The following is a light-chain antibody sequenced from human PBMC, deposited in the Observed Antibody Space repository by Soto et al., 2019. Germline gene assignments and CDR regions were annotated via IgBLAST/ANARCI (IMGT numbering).Light chain of an antibody. J-gene: IGLJ2*01. V-gene: IGLV2-14*03. CDR3: SSYTYSSTVI. CDR1: SSDIGTYHY. Sequence: QSALTQPASVSGSPGQLITISCTGTSSDIGTYHYVSWYQQYPGKAPKLIIFDVNSRPSGVSERFLGSKSGNTASLAVSGLQAEDEADYYCSSYTYSSTVIFGGGTKVTVL. CDR2: DVN.